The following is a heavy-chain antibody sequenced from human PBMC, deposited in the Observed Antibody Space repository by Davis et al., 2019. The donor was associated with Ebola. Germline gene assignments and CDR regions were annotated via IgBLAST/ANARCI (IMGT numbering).Heavy chain of an antibody. Sequence: GESLKISCAASGFTFSDFYMTWIRQAPGKGLEWVSYITSGTGFTNYADSVKGRFTISRDNANNSLYLQMNSLRAEDTAVYYCARGANLDLWGQGTLVTVSS. V-gene: IGHV3-11*06. D-gene: IGHD2-8*01. CDR3: ARGANLDL. J-gene: IGHJ5*02. CDR1: GFTFSDFY. CDR2: ITSGTGFT.